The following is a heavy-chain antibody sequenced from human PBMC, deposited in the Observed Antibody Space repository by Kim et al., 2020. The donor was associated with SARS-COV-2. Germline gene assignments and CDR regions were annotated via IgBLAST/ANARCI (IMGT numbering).Heavy chain of an antibody. J-gene: IGHJ6*02. D-gene: IGHD2-8*01. CDR3: ARDRVSKGMDV. V-gene: IGHV7-4-1*02. CDR2: P. Sequence: PQSAQAFTGRFVFSLDTSVSTAYLQISSLKAEDTAVYYCARDRVSKGMDVWGQGTTVTVSS.